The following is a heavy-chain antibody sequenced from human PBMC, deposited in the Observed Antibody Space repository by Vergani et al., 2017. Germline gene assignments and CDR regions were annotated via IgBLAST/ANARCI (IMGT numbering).Heavy chain of an antibody. CDR1: GFTFSTYS. Sequence: EVQLVESGGGLVQPGGSLRLSCVGSGFTFSTYSMNWVRQAPGKGLEGVSYISTDASTTYYGDSVKGRFTISRDNAKNSLYLQMKSLSAGDTAVYYCATANPRNSVYDYLYYYPAMDVCCQETTVTVAS. V-gene: IGHV3-48*01. CDR3: ATANPRNSVYDYLYYYPAMDV. D-gene: IGHD5/OR15-5a*01. CDR2: ISTDASTT. J-gene: IGHJ6*02.